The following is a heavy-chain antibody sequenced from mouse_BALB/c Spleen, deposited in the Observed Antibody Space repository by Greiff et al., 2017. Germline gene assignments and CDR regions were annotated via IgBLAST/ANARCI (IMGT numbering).Heavy chain of an antibody. V-gene: IGHV2-9*02. Sequence: VKVVESGPGLVAPSQSLSITCTVSGFSLTSYGVHWVRQPPGKGLEWLGVIWAGGSTNYNSALMSRLSISKDNSKSQVFLKMNSLQTDDTAMYYCAREDRFYAMDYWGQGTSVTVSS. D-gene: IGHD2-14*01. J-gene: IGHJ4*01. CDR2: IWAGGST. CDR1: GFSLTSYG. CDR3: AREDRFYAMDY.